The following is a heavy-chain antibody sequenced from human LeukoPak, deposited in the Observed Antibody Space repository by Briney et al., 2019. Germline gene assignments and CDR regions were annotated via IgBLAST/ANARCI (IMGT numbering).Heavy chain of an antibody. CDR2: IKSDGSST. Sequence: GGSLRLSCAASGFTFSSYWMHWVRQAPGKGLVWVSRIKSDGSSTSYADSVKGRLTISRDNAKNTLYLQMNSLRAEDTAVYYCARDYKYAFDNWGQGTLVTVSS. CDR1: GFTFSSYW. CDR3: ARDYKYAFDN. J-gene: IGHJ4*02. D-gene: IGHD5-24*01. V-gene: IGHV3-74*01.